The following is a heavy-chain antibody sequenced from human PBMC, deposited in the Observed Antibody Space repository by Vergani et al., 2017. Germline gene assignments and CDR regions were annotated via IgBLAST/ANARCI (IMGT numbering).Heavy chain of an antibody. CDR1: GYTFTSYG. Sequence: QVQLVQSGAEVKKPGASVKVSCQASGYTFTSYGISWVRQAPGQGLEWMGWISADNGNTNYAQKVQGRVTMTTDTSTSTSYMELRSLRSDDTAVYYCARDIVAAADNNWFDPWGQGTLVTVSS. CDR2: ISADNGNT. J-gene: IGHJ5*02. D-gene: IGHD6-13*01. V-gene: IGHV1-18*01. CDR3: ARDIVAAADNNWFDP.